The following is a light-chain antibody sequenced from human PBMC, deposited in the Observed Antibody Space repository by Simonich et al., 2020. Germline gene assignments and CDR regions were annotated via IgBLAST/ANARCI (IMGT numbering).Light chain of an antibody. CDR1: SSDVGSYNL. V-gene: IGLV2-23*01. CDR2: EGS. J-gene: IGLJ2*01. Sequence: QSALTQPASVSGSPGQSITISCTGTSSDVGSYNLVSWYQHHPGKAPKLMIYEGSKRPSGGSNRFSGSKSGNTASLTISGLQAEDEADYYCCSYAGSSTYVVFGGGTKLTVL. CDR3: CSYAGSSTYVV.